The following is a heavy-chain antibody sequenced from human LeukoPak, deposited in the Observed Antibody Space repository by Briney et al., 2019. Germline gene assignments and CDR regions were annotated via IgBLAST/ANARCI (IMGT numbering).Heavy chain of an antibody. V-gene: IGHV3-74*01. CDR1: GFPFCSYW. CDR2: INSDGSST. CDR3: ARDASGTYPY. J-gene: IGHJ4*02. Sequence: PGGSLRLSCAVSGFPFCSYWMHWVRQAPGKGLVWVTRINSDGSSTIYADSVKGRFTISRDNAKNTLYLQMNSLRAEDTAVYYCARDASGTYPYWGQGTLVTVSS. D-gene: IGHD1-26*01.